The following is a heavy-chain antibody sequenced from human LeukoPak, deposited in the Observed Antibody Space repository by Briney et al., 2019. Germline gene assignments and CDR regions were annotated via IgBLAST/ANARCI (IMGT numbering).Heavy chain of an antibody. Sequence: PGGSLRLSCAASGFTFNSYGMHWVRQAPGKGLEWVAVISYDGSNKYYADSVKGRFTISRDNSKNTLYLQMNSLRAEDTAVYYCAKELYPPSSYYYDSSLDYWGQGTLVTVSS. CDR1: GFTFNSYG. CDR2: ISYDGSNK. J-gene: IGHJ4*02. D-gene: IGHD3-22*01. CDR3: AKELYPPSSYYYDSSLDY. V-gene: IGHV3-30*18.